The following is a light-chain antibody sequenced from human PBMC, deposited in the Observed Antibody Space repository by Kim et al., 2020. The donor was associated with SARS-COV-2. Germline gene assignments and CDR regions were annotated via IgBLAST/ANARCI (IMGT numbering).Light chain of an antibody. CDR1: QSVSSS. Sequence: EIVMTQSPATLSVSPGERATLSCRASQSVSSSLAWYQQKPGQAPRLLIYGASTRATDIPARFSGSGSGTEFTLTISSLQSEDFAIYYCQQYYNWPPYTFGQGTKLEI. CDR2: GAS. J-gene: IGKJ2*01. V-gene: IGKV3-15*01. CDR3: QQYYNWPPYT.